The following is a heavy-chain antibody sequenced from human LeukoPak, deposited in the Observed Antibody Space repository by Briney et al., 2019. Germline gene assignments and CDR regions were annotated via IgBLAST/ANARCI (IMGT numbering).Heavy chain of an antibody. V-gene: IGHV3-48*01. CDR1: GFTFSSYS. D-gene: IGHD6-13*01. Sequence: PGGSLRLSCAASGFTFSSYSMNWVRQAPGKGLGWISYVSSSSRTIYHADSVTGRFSVSRDNAKNSLYLQMNSLRAEDTAVYYCARDSSWSFDYWGQGTLVTVSS. CDR2: VSSSSRTI. CDR3: ARDSSWSFDY. J-gene: IGHJ4*02.